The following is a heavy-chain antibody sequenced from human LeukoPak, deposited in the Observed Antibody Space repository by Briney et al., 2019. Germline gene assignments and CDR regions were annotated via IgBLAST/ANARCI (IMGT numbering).Heavy chain of an antibody. CDR3: ARESRGSSSWYYFDY. J-gene: IGHJ4*02. Sequence: PGRSLRLSCTASGFTFGDYAMSWFRQAPGKGLEWVGFIRSKAYGGTTEYAASVKGRFTISRDDSKSIAYLQMNSLRAEDTAVYYCARESRGSSSWYYFDYWGQGTLVTVSS. D-gene: IGHD6-13*01. CDR2: IRSKAYGGTT. V-gene: IGHV3-49*03. CDR1: GFTFGDYA.